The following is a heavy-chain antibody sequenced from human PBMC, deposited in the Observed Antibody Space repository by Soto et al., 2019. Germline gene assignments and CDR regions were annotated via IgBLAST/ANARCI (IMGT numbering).Heavy chain of an antibody. CDR1: GFTFSSYA. J-gene: IGHJ4*02. V-gene: IGHV3-30-3*01. D-gene: IGHD6-6*01. CDR2: ISYDGSNK. Sequence: LRLSCAASGFTFSSYAMHWVRQAPGKGLEWVAVISYDGSNKYYADSVKGRFTISRDNSKNTLYLQMNSLRAEDTAVYYCARGGGRAARPLFDYWGQGTLVTVSS. CDR3: ARGGGRAARPLFDY.